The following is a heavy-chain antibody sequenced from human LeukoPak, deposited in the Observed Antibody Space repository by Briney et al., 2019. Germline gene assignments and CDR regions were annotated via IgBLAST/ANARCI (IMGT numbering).Heavy chain of an antibody. J-gene: IGHJ4*02. Sequence: ASVKVSCKASGYTFASYYMHWVRQAPGQGLEWMGIINPSGGSTTYAKKFQGRVTMTRDTSTSTVYMYLSSLRSEDTAVYHCARDSTPTYYSGTYYFEYWGQGTLVTVSS. CDR3: ARDSTPTYYSGTYYFEY. CDR2: INPSGGST. CDR1: GYTFASYY. V-gene: IGHV1-46*01. D-gene: IGHD1-26*01.